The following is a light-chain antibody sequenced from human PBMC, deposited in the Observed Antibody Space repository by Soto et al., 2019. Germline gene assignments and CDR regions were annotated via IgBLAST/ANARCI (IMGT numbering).Light chain of an antibody. CDR3: QQYKKWPPWT. Sequence: EIVMTQSPANLSVSPGERAMLSCRASEYVNNNLAWYQQKPGQAPRLLIFGASTRATATPARFSGSGSGTEFTLTISSPQSADSAVYYCQQYKKWPPWTFGQGTKVEIK. V-gene: IGKV3-15*01. CDR2: GAS. J-gene: IGKJ1*01. CDR1: EYVNNN.